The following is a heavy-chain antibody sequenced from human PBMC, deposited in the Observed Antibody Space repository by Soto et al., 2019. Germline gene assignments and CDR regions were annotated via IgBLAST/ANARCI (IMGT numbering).Heavy chain of an antibody. CDR1: GGSISSGGYS. J-gene: IGHJ4*02. CDR2: IYHSGST. Sequence: QLQLQESGSGLVKPSQTLSLTCAVSGGSISSGGYSWSWIRQPPGKGLEWIGYIYHSGSTYYNPSLKRRVPISVDRSKNQFSLKLRSVTAADTDVYYCAAGGGLPRYYWGQGTLVTVSS. D-gene: IGHD5-12*01. CDR3: AAGGGLPRYY. V-gene: IGHV4-30-2*01.